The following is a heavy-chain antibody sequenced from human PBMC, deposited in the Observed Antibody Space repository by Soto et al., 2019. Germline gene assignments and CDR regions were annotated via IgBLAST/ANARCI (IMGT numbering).Heavy chain of an antibody. CDR3: TSLSVAVDYFAFDI. Sequence: EVQLVESGGGLIQPGGSLRLSCTASGFPFSDLWMHWVRQAPGKGLEWVSRISQDGSSTSHADSVRGRFSISRDNAKNTVYLQMNSLRAEDTALYYWTSLSVAVDYFAFDIWGQGTVVTVS. CDR2: ISQDGSST. CDR1: GFPFSDLW. D-gene: IGHD6-19*01. V-gene: IGHV3-74*01. J-gene: IGHJ3*02.